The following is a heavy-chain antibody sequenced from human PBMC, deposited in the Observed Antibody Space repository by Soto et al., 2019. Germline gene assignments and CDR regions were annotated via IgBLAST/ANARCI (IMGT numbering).Heavy chain of an antibody. V-gene: IGHV4-59*08. CDR2: IYYSGST. CDR1: GGSISSYY. Sequence: QVQLQESGPGLVKPSETLSLTCTVSGGSISSYYWSWIRQPPGKGLEWIGYIYYSGSTNYNPSLKGTSNHDLNTAKNQFPRKLSFVAVSGTGVYYRAKLRPPTFPRAFEILVQRKMVPVSS. J-gene: IGHJ3*02. D-gene: IGHD3-16*01. CDR3: AKLRPPTFPRAFEI.